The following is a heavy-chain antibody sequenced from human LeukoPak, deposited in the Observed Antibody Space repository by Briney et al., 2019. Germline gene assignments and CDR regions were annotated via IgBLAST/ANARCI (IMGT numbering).Heavy chain of an antibody. Sequence: SQTLSLTCAISGDSVSSNSAAWNWIRQSPSRGLEWLGRTYYRSKWYNDYAESVKSRITINSDTSKNQFSLQLNSVTPEDTAVYYCARDDYPVRGVIERWFDPWGQGTLVTVSS. J-gene: IGHJ5*02. CDR3: ARDDYPVRGVIERWFDP. D-gene: IGHD3-10*01. V-gene: IGHV6-1*01. CDR2: TYYRSKWYN. CDR1: GDSVSSNSAA.